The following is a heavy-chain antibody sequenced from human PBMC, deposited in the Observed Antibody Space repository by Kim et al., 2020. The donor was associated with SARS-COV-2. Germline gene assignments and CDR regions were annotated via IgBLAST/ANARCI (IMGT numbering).Heavy chain of an antibody. Sequence: YNPSLKSRVTISVDTSKNQFSLKLSSVTAADTAVYYCAREGGDGYNFDYWGQGTLVTVSS. CDR3: AREGGDGYNFDY. J-gene: IGHJ4*02. D-gene: IGHD5-12*01. V-gene: IGHV4-31*02.